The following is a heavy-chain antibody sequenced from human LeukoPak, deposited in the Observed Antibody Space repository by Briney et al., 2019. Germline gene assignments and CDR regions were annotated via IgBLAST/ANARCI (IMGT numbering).Heavy chain of an antibody. CDR2: VSGSGVST. CDR1: GFTFSSHA. CDR3: AKRRGPRLFDSGLDV. V-gene: IGHV3-23*01. D-gene: IGHD3-16*01. J-gene: IGHJ6*02. Sequence: PGRSLRLSCAASGFTFSSHAMSWVRQAPGKGLEWVSDVSGSGVSTHYADSVKGRFTISRDSSKNTVYLQMNSLRAEDTAVYFCAKRRGPRLFDSGLDVWGQGTTVTVSS.